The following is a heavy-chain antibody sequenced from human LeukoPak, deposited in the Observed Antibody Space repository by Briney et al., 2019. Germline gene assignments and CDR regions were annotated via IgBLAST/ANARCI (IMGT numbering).Heavy chain of an antibody. J-gene: IGHJ4*02. CDR2: IKSKTDGGTT. V-gene: IGHV3-15*01. CDR3: TTGDYYDSSGYYRDY. D-gene: IGHD3-22*01. Sequence: PGGSLRLPCAASGFTFSNAWMSWVRQAPGKGLEWVGRIKSKTDGGTTDYAAPVKGRFTISRDDSKNTLYLQMNSLKTEDTAVYYCTTGDYYDSSGYYRDYWGQGTLVTVSS. CDR1: GFTFSNAW.